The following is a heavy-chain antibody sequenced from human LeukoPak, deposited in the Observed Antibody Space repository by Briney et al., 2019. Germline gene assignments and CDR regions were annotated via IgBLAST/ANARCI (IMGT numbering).Heavy chain of an antibody. D-gene: IGHD2-21*01. CDR2: MNPNSGNT. V-gene: IGHV1-8*01. CDR3: ASIATHFDY. J-gene: IGHJ4*02. CDR1: GYTFTSYD. Sequence: SVKVSCKASGYTFTSYDINWVRQAPGQGLEWMGWMNPNSGNTAYAQKFQCRVTMTSNTSISTAYLELRSLRSEDTAVYYCASIATHFDYWGQGTLVTVSS.